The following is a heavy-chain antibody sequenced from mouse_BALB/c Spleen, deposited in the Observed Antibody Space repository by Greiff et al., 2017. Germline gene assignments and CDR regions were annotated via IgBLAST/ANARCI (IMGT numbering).Heavy chain of an antibody. J-gene: IGHJ4*01. Sequence: EVQLQQSGPELEKPGASVKISCKASGYSFTGYNMNWVKQSNGKSLEWIGNIDPYDGGTSYNQKFKGKATLTVDKSSSTAYMQLKSLTSEDSAVYYCARTRSSPYAMDYWGQGTSVTVSS. D-gene: IGHD1-1*01. CDR1: GYSFTGYN. CDR2: IDPYDGGT. CDR3: ARTRSSPYAMDY. V-gene: IGHV1S135*01.